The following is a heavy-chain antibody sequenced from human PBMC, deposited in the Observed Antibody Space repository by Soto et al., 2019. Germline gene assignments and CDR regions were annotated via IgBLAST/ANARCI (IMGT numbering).Heavy chain of an antibody. CDR2: IYYSGST. CDR3: ARENCGVTTCGLDY. V-gene: IGHV4-31*03. J-gene: IGHJ4*02. D-gene: IGHD4-17*01. CDR1: GGSISSGGNY. Sequence: PSETLSLTCTVSGGSISSGGNYWSWIRQHPGKGLEWIGYIYYSGSTYYNPSLKSRATISVDTSKNQFSLKLSSVSAADTAVYYCARENCGVTTCGLDYWGQGTLVTVSS.